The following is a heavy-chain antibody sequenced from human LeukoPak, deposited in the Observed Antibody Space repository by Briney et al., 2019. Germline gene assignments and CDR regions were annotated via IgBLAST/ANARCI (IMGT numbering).Heavy chain of an antibody. D-gene: IGHD5-12*01. Sequence: GGSLRLSCATSGFAFSDYSMNWVRQAPGKGLEWVSAISGSGGSTYYADSVKGRFTISRDNSKNTLYLQMNSLRAEDTAVYYCAKAVVATEYFDYWGQGTLVTVSS. J-gene: IGHJ4*02. CDR1: GFAFSDYS. CDR2: ISGSGGST. CDR3: AKAVVATEYFDY. V-gene: IGHV3-23*01.